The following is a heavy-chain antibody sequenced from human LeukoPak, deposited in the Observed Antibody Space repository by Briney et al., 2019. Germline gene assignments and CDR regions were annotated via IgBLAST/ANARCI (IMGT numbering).Heavy chain of an antibody. CDR2: IYTSGST. J-gene: IGHJ6*03. D-gene: IGHD3-3*01. V-gene: IGHV4-61*02. CDR1: GGSISSGSYY. Sequence: SETLSLTCTVSGGSISSGSYYWSWIRQPAGKGLEWIGRIYTSGSTNYNPSLKSRVTISVDTSKNQFSLKLSSVTAADTAVYYCARGRSIYDLYYYYYMDVWGKGTTVTVSS. CDR3: ARGRSIYDLYYYYYMDV.